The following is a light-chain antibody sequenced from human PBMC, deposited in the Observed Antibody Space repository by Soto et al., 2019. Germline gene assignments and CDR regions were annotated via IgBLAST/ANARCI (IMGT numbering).Light chain of an antibody. J-gene: IGKJ1*01. CDR3: QQSHSTPRT. V-gene: IGKV1-39*01. Sequence: QMTQSPSSLSASVGPRVTITVRASQSIAGYLNWYQQKPGEAPKLLIYTTSTLQSGVPSRFSGSGSGADYTLTISSLQPEDFATYSCQQSHSTPRTFGQGT. CDR1: QSIAGY. CDR2: TTS.